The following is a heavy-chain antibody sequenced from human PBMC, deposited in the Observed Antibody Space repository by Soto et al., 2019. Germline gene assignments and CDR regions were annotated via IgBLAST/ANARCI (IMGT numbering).Heavy chain of an antibody. V-gene: IGHV1-69*12. D-gene: IGHD1-1*01. CDR2: IIPIFGTA. J-gene: IGHJ6*02. Sequence: QVQLVQSGAEVKKPGSSVKVSCKASGGTFSSYAISWVRQAPGQGLEWMGGIIPIFGTANYAHKFQGRVTMTADESTSTAYMELSSLRSEATAVYYCASPTKPLYYYYGMDDWGQGTTVTVSS. CDR3: ASPTKPLYYYYGMDD. CDR1: GGTFSSYA.